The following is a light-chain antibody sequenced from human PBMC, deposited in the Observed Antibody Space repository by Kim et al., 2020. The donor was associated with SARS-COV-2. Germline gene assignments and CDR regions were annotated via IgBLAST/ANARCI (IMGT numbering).Light chain of an antibody. CDR2: KAS. V-gene: IGKV1-5*03. Sequence: DSVGDRVTITCRASQSIDNWLAWYQQKPGKAPKLLIYKASSLKIGVPSRFSGSGSGTEFTLTASSLQPDDFATYYCQQYRSYPWTFGQGTKVEIK. CDR1: QSIDNW. J-gene: IGKJ1*01. CDR3: QQYRSYPWT.